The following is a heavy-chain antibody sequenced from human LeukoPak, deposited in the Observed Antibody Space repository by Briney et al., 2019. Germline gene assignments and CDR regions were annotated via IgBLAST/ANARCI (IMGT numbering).Heavy chain of an antibody. CDR2: INQGGRN. D-gene: IGHD3-10*01. CDR3: ARGKRVWFGELMTSFSYFYIDV. CDR1: GGSFSDYL. Sequence: PSETLSLTCAVNGGSFSDYLWTWIRQSPGKGLEWIGEINQGGRNNFNPSLKSRVTISADRSKYHFSLTLRSVTAADTAVYYCARGKRVWFGELMTSFSYFYIDVWGRGTTVIVPS. V-gene: IGHV4-34*01. J-gene: IGHJ6*03.